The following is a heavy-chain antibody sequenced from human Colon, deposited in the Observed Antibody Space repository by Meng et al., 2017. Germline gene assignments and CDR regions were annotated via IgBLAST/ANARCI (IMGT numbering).Heavy chain of an antibody. V-gene: IGHV3-7*01. CDR2: IKQDGSEK. J-gene: IGHJ3*02. Sequence: GGSLRLSCAASGFTFSSYWMNWVRQAPGKGLEWVASIKQDGSEKYFVDSVKGRFAISRDNAKNSLYLQMNSLRAEDTAVYYCARDPLHCNGGSCYSAMGAFDIWGQGTMVTVSS. D-gene: IGHD2-15*01. CDR1: GFTFSSYW. CDR3: ARDPLHCNGGSCYSAMGAFDI.